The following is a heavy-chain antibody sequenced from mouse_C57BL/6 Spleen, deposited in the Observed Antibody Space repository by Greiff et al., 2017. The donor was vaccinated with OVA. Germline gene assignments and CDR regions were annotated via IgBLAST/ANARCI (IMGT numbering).Heavy chain of an antibody. J-gene: IGHJ2*01. D-gene: IGHD4-1*01. CDR3: AKPATGTYFDY. CDR1: GYAFSSSW. CDR2: IYPGDGDT. Sequence: VKLMESGPELVKPGASVKISCKASGYAFSSSWMNWVKQRPGKGLEWIGRIYPGDGDTNYNGKFKGKATLTADKSSSTAYMQLSSLTSEDSAVYFCAKPATGTYFDYWGQGTTLTVSS. V-gene: IGHV1-82*01.